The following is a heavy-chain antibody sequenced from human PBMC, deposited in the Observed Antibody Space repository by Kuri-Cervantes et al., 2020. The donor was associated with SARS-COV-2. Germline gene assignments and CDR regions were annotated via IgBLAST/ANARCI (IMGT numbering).Heavy chain of an antibody. CDR2: INHSGST. CDR3: ASGYSSGPYDY. CDR1: GGSISSSSYY. Sequence: GSLRLSCTVSGGSISSSSYYWSWIRQPPGKGLEWIGEINHSGSTNYNPSLKSRVTISVDTSKNQFSLKLSSVTAADTAVYYCASGYSSGPYDYWGQGTLVTVSS. D-gene: IGHD6-19*01. V-gene: IGHV4-39*07. J-gene: IGHJ4*02.